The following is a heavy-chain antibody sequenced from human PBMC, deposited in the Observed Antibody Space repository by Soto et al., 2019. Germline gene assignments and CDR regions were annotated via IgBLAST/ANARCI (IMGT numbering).Heavy chain of an antibody. V-gene: IGHV4-39*01. CDR1: GGSISSSSYY. CDR3: ARQVATTDYGMDV. D-gene: IGHD5-12*01. CDR2: IYYSGST. J-gene: IGHJ6*02. Sequence: SETLSLTCTVSGGSISSSSYYWGWIRQPPGKGLEWIGSIYYSGSTYYNPSLKSRVTISVDTSKNQFSLKLSSVTAADAAVYYCARQVATTDYGMDVWGQGTTVTVSS.